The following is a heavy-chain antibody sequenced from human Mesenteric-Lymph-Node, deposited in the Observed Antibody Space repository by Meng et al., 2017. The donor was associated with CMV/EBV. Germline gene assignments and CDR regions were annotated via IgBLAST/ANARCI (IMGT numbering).Heavy chain of an antibody. D-gene: IGHD4-23*01. V-gene: IGHV4-34*01. CDR1: GGSFSGYY. CDR3: ARHQRWLKSEGGFNY. CDR2: INHSGST. Sequence: QVQLPQWCVGLLKPSETLSLPCAVYGGSFSGYYWSWIRQPPGKGLEWIGEINHSGSTNYNPSLKSRVTISVDTSKNQFSLKLSSVTAADTAVYYCARHQRWLKSEGGFNYWGQGTLVTVSS. J-gene: IGHJ4*02.